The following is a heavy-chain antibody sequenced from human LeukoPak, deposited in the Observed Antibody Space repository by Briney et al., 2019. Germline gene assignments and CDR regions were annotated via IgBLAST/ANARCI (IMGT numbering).Heavy chain of an antibody. J-gene: IGHJ4*02. CDR1: GFTFSSYA. CDR3: AKSRKVGNYFDY. Sequence: GGSLRLSCAAPGFTFSSYAMSWVRQAPGKGLEWVSAISGSGGSTYYADSVKGRFTISRDNSKNTLYLQMNSLRAEDTAVYYCAKSRKVGNYFDYWGQGTLVTVSS. CDR2: ISGSGGST. D-gene: IGHD1-26*01. V-gene: IGHV3-23*01.